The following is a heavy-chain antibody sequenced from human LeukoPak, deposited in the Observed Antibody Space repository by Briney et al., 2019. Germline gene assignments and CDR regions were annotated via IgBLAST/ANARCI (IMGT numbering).Heavy chain of an antibody. J-gene: IGHJ4*02. CDR1: GFTFSSYW. CDR2: IKQDGSEK. D-gene: IGHD3-3*01. CDR3: ASNGLWSGLNYFDY. V-gene: IGHV3-7*01. Sequence: PGGSLRLSCAASGFTFSSYWMSWVRQAPGKGLEWVANIKQDGSEKYYVDSVKGRFTISRDNAKNSLYLQMNSLRAEDTAVYYCASNGLWSGLNYFDYWGQGTLVTVSS.